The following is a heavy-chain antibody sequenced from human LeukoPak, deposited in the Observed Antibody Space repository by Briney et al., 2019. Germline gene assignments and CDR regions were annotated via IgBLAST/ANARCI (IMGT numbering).Heavy chain of an antibody. CDR3: VKNSRYCTKAACYDY. V-gene: IGHV3-23*01. CDR2: ITESGSNT. CDR1: GLTFSSNV. D-gene: IGHD2-8*01. Sequence: GGSLRLSCTDSGLTFSSNVMTWVRQAPAGKGLEWVSVITESGSNTYYADSVKGRFTISRDNSKNTLYLLMNSLRAEDTATYYCVKNSRYCTKAACYDYWGQGTLVTVSS. J-gene: IGHJ4*02.